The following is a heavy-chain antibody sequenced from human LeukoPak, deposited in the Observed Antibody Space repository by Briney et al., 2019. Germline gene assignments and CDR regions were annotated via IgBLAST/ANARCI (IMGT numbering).Heavy chain of an antibody. CDR1: GGSISRSTYY. CDR3: ASIAAAGNK. CDR2: IYYSGST. D-gene: IGHD6-13*01. J-gene: IGHJ4*02. V-gene: IGHV4-39*01. Sequence: SETLSLTCTVSGGSISRSTYYWGWIRQPPGQGLEWIGSIYYSGSTYYNPSLKSRVTISVDTSMNQFSLKLSSVTAADTAVYYCASIAAAGNKWGQGTLVTVSS.